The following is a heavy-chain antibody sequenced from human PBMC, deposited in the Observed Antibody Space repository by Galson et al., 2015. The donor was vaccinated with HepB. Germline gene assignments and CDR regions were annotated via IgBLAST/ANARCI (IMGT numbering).Heavy chain of an antibody. Sequence: SVKVSCKASGGTFSSYSFNWVRQAPGQGLDWMGGIIPIFGTANYAQKFQGKVTIIADASTSTAHMELSGLISEDTAVYYCARGPLTGTNWWFDPWGQGTLVTVSS. CDR3: ARGPLTGTNWWFDP. D-gene: IGHD1-7*01. V-gene: IGHV1-69*13. CDR2: IIPIFGTA. J-gene: IGHJ5*02. CDR1: GGTFSSYS.